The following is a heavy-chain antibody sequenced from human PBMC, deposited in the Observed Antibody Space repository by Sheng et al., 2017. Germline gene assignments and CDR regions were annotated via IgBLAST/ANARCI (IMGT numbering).Heavy chain of an antibody. Sequence: EVQLVESGGGLVQPGGSLRLSCAASGFTVSSNYMSWVRQAPGKGLEWVSVIYSGGSTYYADSVKGRFTISRDNSKNTLYLQMNSLRAEDTAVYYCASTRWELLHDAFDIWGQGTMVTVSS. D-gene: IGHD1-26*01. CDR2: IYSGGST. V-gene: IGHV3-66*01. CDR1: GFTVSSNY. J-gene: IGHJ3*02. CDR3: ASTRWELLHDAFDI.